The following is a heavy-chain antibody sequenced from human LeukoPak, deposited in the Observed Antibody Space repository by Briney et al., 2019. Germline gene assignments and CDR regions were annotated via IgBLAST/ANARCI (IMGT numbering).Heavy chain of an antibody. J-gene: IGHJ4*02. V-gene: IGHV4-34*01. CDR1: GGSFSGYY. CDR3: ASTSFEKRRGVYYFDY. D-gene: IGHD6-25*01. CDR2: INHSGST. Sequence: SETLSLTCAVYGGSFSGYYWSWIRQPPGKGLEWIGEINHSGSTNYNPSLKSRVTISVDTSKNQFSLKLSSVTAADTAVYYCASTSFEKRRGVYYFDYWGQGTLVTVSS.